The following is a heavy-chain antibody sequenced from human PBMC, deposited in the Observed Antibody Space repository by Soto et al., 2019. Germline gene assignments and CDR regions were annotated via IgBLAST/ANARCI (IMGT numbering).Heavy chain of an antibody. J-gene: IGHJ6*03. CDR3: ARAPREYYYYYMDV. V-gene: IGHV3-48*01. CDR2: ISSSSSTI. CDR1: GFTFSSYS. Sequence: GSMRLSCAASGFTFSSYSMNWVRQATGKGLEWVSYISSSSSTIYYADSVKGRFTISRDNAKNSLYLQMNSLRAEDTAVYYCARAPREYYYYYMDVWGKGTTVTVSS.